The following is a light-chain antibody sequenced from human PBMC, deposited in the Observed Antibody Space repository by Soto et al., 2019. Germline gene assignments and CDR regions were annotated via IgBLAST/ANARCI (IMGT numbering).Light chain of an antibody. CDR1: QSVSSSY. J-gene: IGKJ5*01. CDR2: DAS. Sequence: EIVLTQSPGTLLLSPGERATLSCRASQSVSSSYLAWYQQKPGQAPRLLIYDASSRATGIPDRFSGSGSGTGFTLTISRLEPEDFAVYSCQQYGTSPITFGQGTRLEIK. V-gene: IGKV3-20*01. CDR3: QQYGTSPIT.